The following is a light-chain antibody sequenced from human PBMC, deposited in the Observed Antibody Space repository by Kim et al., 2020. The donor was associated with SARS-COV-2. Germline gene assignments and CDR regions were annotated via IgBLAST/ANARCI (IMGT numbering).Light chain of an antibody. J-gene: IGKJ4*01. Sequence: SPGERATRSCRDSQTMSSYLAWYQQKPGQPPRLLIYDASNRAPGIPARLSGSGSGTDFTLTISSLEAEDFAVYYCQHRRNWPLTFGGGTKVDIK. CDR2: DAS. V-gene: IGKV3-11*01. CDR3: QHRRNWPLT. CDR1: QTMSSY.